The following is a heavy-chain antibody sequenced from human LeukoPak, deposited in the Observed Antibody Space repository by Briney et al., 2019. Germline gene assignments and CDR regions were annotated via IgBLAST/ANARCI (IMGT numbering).Heavy chain of an antibody. CDR2: INWNSGSI. CDR3: AKDRYSSSQGNFDY. V-gene: IGHV3-9*03. Sequence: GRSLRLSCAASGFTFDDYAMRWVRQAPGRGLEWVSGINWNSGSIAYADSVKGRFTISRDNAKNSLYLQMNSLRVEDMAFYYCAKDRYSSSQGNFDYWGQGTLVTVSS. J-gene: IGHJ4*02. CDR1: GFTFDDYA. D-gene: IGHD6-13*01.